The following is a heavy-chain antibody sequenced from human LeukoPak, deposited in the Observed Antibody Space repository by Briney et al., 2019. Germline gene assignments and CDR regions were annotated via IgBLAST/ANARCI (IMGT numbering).Heavy chain of an antibody. J-gene: IGHJ4*02. D-gene: IGHD3-16*02. CDR2: MHFNGEI. Sequence: PSETLSLTXTVPGGSGNSYYWSWIRQPPGKGLEWIGYMHFNGEIKYNPSLKSRVTISVDTSKNQFSLKLSSVTAADTAVYYCARYIWGSYPTFEDYWGQGTLVTVSS. CDR3: ARYIWGSYPTFEDY. V-gene: IGHV4-59*02. CDR1: GGSGNSYY.